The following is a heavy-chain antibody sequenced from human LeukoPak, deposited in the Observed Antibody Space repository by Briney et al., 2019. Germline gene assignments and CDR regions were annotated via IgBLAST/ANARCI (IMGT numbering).Heavy chain of an antibody. D-gene: IGHD1-1*01. CDR1: GFIFSDYG. Sequence: QTGGSLRLSCAASGFIFSDYGIHWVRQAPGKGLEWVAFIRFDGSNKYYADSVKGRFTISRDKSKSTVYLQMISLRDEDTAVYYCAKEGTASKPSDLDYWGQGTLVTVSS. CDR3: AKEGTASKPSDLDY. CDR2: IRFDGSNK. V-gene: IGHV3-30*02. J-gene: IGHJ4*02.